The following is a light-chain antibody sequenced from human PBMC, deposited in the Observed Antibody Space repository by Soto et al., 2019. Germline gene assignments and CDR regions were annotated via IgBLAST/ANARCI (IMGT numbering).Light chain of an antibody. J-gene: IGKJ4*01. CDR2: DAS. V-gene: IGKV3-11*01. CDR1: QSVSSY. CDR3: HHRSNWPLT. Sequence: EIVLTQSPATLSLSPGERATLSCRASQSVSSYLAWYQQKPGQAPRLLIYDASNRATGTPARFSGSGSGTDFTLTISSLEPEDFAVYYCHHRSNWPLTFGVGTKVEIK.